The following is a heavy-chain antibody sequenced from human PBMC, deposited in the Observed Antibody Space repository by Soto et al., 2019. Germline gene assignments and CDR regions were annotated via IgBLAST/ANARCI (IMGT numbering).Heavy chain of an antibody. CDR2: INPSGGST. CDR1: GYTFTSYY. CDR3: ARELRYYDSSGCFDY. D-gene: IGHD3-22*01. J-gene: IGHJ4*02. Sequence: ASVKVSCKASGYTFTSYYMHWVRQAPGQGLEWMGIINPSGGSTSYAQKFQSRVTMTRDTSTSTVYMELSSLRSEDTAVYYCARELRYYDSSGCFDYWGQGTLVTVS. V-gene: IGHV1-46*01.